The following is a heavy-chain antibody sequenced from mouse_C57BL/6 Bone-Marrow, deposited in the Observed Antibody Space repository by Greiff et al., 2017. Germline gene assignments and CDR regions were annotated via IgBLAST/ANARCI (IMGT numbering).Heavy chain of an antibody. J-gene: IGHJ3*01. CDR1: GYTFTDYN. Sequence: EVQLQESGPELVKPGASVKIPCKASGYTFTDYNMDWVKQSHGKSLEWIGDINPNNGGTIYNQKFKGKATLTVDKSSSTAYMELRSLTSEDTAVYYWARRLDSSGYGWFAYWGQGTLVTVSA. CDR2: INPNNGGT. V-gene: IGHV1-18*01. D-gene: IGHD3-2*02. CDR3: ARRLDSSGYGWFAY.